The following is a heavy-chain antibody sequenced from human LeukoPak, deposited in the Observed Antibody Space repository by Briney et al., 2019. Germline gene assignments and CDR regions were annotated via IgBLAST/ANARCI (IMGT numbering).Heavy chain of an antibody. Sequence: SETLSLTCTVSGGSISSSSYYWGWIRQPPGKGLEWIGSIYYSGSTYYNPSLKSRATISVDTPNNQFSLKMSSVTAADTAVYYCARARVNTMMIVVSGGYFDYWGQGTLVTVSS. J-gene: IGHJ4*02. D-gene: IGHD3-22*01. V-gene: IGHV4-39*07. CDR3: ARARVNTMMIVVSGGYFDY. CDR2: IYYSGST. CDR1: GGSISSSSYY.